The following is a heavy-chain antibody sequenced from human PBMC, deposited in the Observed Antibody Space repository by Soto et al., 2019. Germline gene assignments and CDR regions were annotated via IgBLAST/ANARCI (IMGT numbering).Heavy chain of an antibody. CDR2: ISYSGST. V-gene: IGHV4-59*11. Sequence: PSETLSLTCTVSRGSINSHYWSWIRQSPGKGLEYIGYISYSGSTNYNPSLKSRVTISVDTSKNQFSLKLTSVTAADTAVYYCARDKITGLFDYWGQGTLVTVSS. CDR1: RGSINSHY. D-gene: IGHD2-8*02. J-gene: IGHJ4*02. CDR3: ARDKITGLFDY.